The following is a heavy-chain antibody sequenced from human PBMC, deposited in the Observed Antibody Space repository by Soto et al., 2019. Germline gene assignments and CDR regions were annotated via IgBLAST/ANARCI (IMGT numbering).Heavy chain of an antibody. V-gene: IGHV3-30-3*01. D-gene: IGHD1-26*01. CDR1: GFTFSSYA. J-gene: IGHJ1*01. CDR2: ISYDGSNK. Sequence: QVQLVESGGGVVQPGRSLRLSCAASGFTFSSYAMHWVRQAPGKGLEWVAVISYDGSNKYYADSVKGRFTSSRDNSKNTLYLQMNSLRAEDTAVYYCAREIVGATRGYFQHWGQGTLVTVSS. CDR3: AREIVGATRGYFQH.